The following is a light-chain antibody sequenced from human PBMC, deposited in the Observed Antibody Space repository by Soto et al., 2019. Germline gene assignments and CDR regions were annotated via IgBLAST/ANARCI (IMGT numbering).Light chain of an antibody. CDR2: EVS. CDR1: QSLVHSDGNTY. Sequence: DIVMTQTPLSSPVTLGQPASISCRSSQSLVHSDGNTYLSWLQQRPGQSPRRLISEVSKRDSGVPDRIRGSGLGTDFTLHISSVEAEDVGVYYCMQGRHLAWTFGQGTKVDIK. V-gene: IGKV2-30*02. J-gene: IGKJ1*01. CDR3: MQGRHLAWT.